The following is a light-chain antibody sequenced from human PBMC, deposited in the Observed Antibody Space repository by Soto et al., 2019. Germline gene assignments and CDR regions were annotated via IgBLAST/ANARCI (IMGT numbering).Light chain of an antibody. Sequence: DIQMTQSPSALSASIGDRVTLTCRASQSISIWLAWYQPHPGKAPQLLIYAASSLESGVPSRLSGSGSGTEFTLPIRSLQPDDFATYYCHHYNNYSTFGQGTKVDI. V-gene: IGKV1-5*03. CDR2: AAS. CDR3: HHYNNYST. CDR1: QSISIW. J-gene: IGKJ1*01.